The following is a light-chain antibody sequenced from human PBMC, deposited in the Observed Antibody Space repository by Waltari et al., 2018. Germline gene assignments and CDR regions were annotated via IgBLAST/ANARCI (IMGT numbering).Light chain of an antibody. J-gene: IGLJ7*01. CDR3: GTWDSSLSGAV. CDR1: SSNIGNNY. CDR2: EYS. V-gene: IGLV1-51*02. Sequence: QSVLTQPPSVSAAPGQRVTISCSGGSSNIGNNYVSWYRQFPGTAPKLLIYEYSERPSGIPGRFSGSKSGTSATLYITGLQAGDEADYYCGTWDSSLSGAVFGGGTHLTVL.